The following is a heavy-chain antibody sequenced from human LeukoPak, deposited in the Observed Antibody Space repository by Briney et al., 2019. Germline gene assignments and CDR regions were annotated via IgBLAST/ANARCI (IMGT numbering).Heavy chain of an antibody. CDR1: GYTFTSYY. J-gene: IGHJ6*02. CDR3: ARAMNQAAAGLYYYYGMDV. D-gene: IGHD6-13*01. CDR2: INPSGGST. Sequence: ASVNVSSKASGYTFTSYYMHWVRQAPGQGLEWMGIINPSGGSTSYAQKFQGRVTMTRDTSTSTVYMELSSLRSEDTAVYYCARAMNQAAAGLYYYYGMDVWGQGTTVTVSS. V-gene: IGHV1-46*01.